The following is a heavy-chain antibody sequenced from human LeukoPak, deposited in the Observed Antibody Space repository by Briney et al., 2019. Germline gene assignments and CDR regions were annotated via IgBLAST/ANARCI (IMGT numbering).Heavy chain of an antibody. CDR3: ARGEYYYDGGY. CDR1: GFTFSSYG. V-gene: IGHV3-33*01. CDR2: IWSDGSSK. J-gene: IGHJ4*02. Sequence: PGGSLRLSCAASGFTFSSYGMHWVRQAPGKGLEWVAVIWSDGSSKHYGDSVKGRFTISRDNSKNTLYLQMNSLRAEDTAVYYCARGEYYYDGGYWGQGTLVTVSS. D-gene: IGHD3-22*01.